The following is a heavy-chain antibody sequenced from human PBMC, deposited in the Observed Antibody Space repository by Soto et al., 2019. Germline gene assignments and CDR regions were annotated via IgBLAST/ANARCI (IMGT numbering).Heavy chain of an antibody. CDR3: ARDLKSMPRNAFDI. D-gene: IGHD2-2*01. CDR2: IIPILGIA. J-gene: IGHJ3*02. V-gene: IGHV1-69*04. Sequence: ASVKVSCKASGGTFSSYTISWVRQAPGQGLEWMGRIIPILGIANYAQKFQGRVTITADKSTSTAYMELSSLRSEDTAVYYCARDLKSMPRNAFDIWGQGTMVTVSS. CDR1: GGTFSSYT.